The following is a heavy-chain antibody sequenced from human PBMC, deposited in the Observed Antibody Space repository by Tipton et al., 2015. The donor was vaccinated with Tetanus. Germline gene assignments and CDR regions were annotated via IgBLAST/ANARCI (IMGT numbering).Heavy chain of an antibody. D-gene: IGHD3-10*01. J-gene: IGHJ3*02. Sequence: LRLSCTVSGGSISSSNYYWGWIRQPPGKGLEWIGRIFYSGTTNYYPSLKSRVTISVDTSKNQFSLKLSSVTAADTAIYYCAREAGYYGLNAFDIWGQGTMVTVSS. V-gene: IGHV4-39*02. CDR1: GGSISSSNYY. CDR2: IFYSGTT. CDR3: AREAGYYGLNAFDI.